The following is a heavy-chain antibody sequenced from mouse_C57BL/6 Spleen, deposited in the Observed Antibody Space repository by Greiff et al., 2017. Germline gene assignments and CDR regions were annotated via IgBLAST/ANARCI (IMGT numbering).Heavy chain of an antibody. CDR3: ARSGYGFFDY. J-gene: IGHJ2*01. CDR2: IYPGDGDT. CDR1: GYAFSSSW. D-gene: IGHD2-2*01. Sequence: QVQLQQSGPELVKPGASVKISCKASGYAFSSSWMNWVKQRPGKGLEWIGRIYPGDGDTNYNGKFKGKATLTADNSSSTAYLQLSSLTSEDSAVYFCARSGYGFFDYWGQGTTLTVSS. V-gene: IGHV1-82*01.